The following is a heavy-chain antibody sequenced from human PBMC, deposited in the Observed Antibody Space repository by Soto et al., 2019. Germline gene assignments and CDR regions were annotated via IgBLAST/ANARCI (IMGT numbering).Heavy chain of an antibody. V-gene: IGHV4-39*01. CDR1: VGSISSSSYY. D-gene: IGHD1-26*01. J-gene: IGHJ6*02. CDR3: ARQLEVGATPEDYYYGMDV. CDR2: IYYSGST. Sequence: SETLSLTGTVSVGSISSSSYYWGWILQPPGKGLEWIGSIYYSGSTYYNPSLKSRVTISVDTSKNQFSLKLSSVTAADTAVYYCARQLEVGATPEDYYYGMDVWGQGTTVTVSS.